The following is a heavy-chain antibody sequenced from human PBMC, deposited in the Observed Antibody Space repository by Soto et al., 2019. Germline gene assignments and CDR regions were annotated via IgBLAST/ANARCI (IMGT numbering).Heavy chain of an antibody. CDR1: GYTFTSYG. V-gene: IGHV1-18*01. CDR2: ISAYNGNT. J-gene: IGHJ6*03. Sequence: GASVKVSCKASGYTFTSYGISWVRQAPGQGLEWMGWISAYNGNTNYAQKLQGRVTMTTDTSTSTAYMELRSLRSDDTAVYYCARDGMDDFWSGYYYMDVWGKGTAVTVSS. CDR3: ARDGMDDFWSGYYYMDV. D-gene: IGHD3-3*01.